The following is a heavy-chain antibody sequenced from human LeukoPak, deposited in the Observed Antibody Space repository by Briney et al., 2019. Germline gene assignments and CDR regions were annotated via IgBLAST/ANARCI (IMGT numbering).Heavy chain of an antibody. V-gene: IGHV1-8*01. J-gene: IGHJ4*02. CDR2: INPHSGNT. CDR1: GYTFTSYD. Sequence: ASVKVSCKASGYTFTSYDINWVRQATGQGLEWMGWINPHSGNTGYAQKFQGRVTMTRNTSISTAYMELSRLRSDDTAVYYCALIIVYSKRRYYFDYWGQGTLVTVSS. D-gene: IGHD4-4*01. CDR3: ALIIVYSKRRYYFDY.